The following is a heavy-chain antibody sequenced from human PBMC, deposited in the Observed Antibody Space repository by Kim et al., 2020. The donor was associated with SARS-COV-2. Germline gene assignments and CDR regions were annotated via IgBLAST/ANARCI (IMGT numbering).Heavy chain of an antibody. J-gene: IGHJ4*01. CDR3: ARQGGAGTYYDWFDY. V-gene: IGHV4-39*01. CDR2: IYYTGDT. D-gene: IGHD1-26*01. CDR1: GGSIHSSTYF. Sequence: SETLSLTCTVSGGSIHSSTYFWGWIRQPPGKRLEWIGIIYYTGDTYYNPSLKSRVTISVDTSKNQFSLKLSSVTAADTALYYCARQGGAGTYYDWFDYWG.